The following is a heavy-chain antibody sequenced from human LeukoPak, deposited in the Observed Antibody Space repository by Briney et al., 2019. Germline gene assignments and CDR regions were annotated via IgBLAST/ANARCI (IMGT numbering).Heavy chain of an antibody. V-gene: IGHV4-34*01. Sequence: SETLSLTCAVYGGSFSGYYWSWIRQPPGKGLEWIGEINHSGSTNYNPSLKSRVTISVDTSKNQFSLKLSSVTAADTAVYYCARGGIQLWSNYFDYWGQGTLATVSS. CDR3: ARGGIQLWSNYFDY. CDR1: GGSFSGYY. CDR2: INHSGST. D-gene: IGHD5-18*01. J-gene: IGHJ4*02.